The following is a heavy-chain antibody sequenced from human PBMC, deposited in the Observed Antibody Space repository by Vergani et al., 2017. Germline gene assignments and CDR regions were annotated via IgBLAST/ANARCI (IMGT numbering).Heavy chain of an antibody. V-gene: IGHV3-53*02. CDR1: GFTVSSNY. J-gene: IGHJ4*02. Sequence: EVQLVETGGGLIQPGGSLRLSCAASGFTVSSNYMSWVRQAPGKGLEWVLVIYSGGSTYYADSVKGRFTISRDNSKNTLYLQMNSLRAEDTAVYYCGGSGSYREINYWGQGTLVTVSS. D-gene: IGHD3-10*01. CDR3: GGSGSYREINY. CDR2: IYSGGST.